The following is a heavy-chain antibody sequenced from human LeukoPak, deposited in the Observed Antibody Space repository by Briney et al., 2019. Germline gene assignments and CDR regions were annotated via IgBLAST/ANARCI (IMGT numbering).Heavy chain of an antibody. CDR2: LNHDGSLR. J-gene: IGHJ4*02. D-gene: IGHD3/OR15-3a*01. V-gene: IGHV3-7*05. Sequence: PGGSLRLSCEASGFTFSNYWMSWVRQAPGKGLEWVANLNHDGSLRQYVDSVKGRFTISRDNAKNSLYLQMNSLRAEDTAVYFCSSGPNFDHWGQGTLVTVSS. CDR3: SSGPNFDH. CDR1: GFTFSNYW.